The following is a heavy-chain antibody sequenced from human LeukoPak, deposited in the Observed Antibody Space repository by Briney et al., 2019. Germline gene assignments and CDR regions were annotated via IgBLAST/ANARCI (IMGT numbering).Heavy chain of an antibody. D-gene: IGHD2-21*02. J-gene: IGHJ3*02. V-gene: IGHV1-8*01. CDR1: GNTFTNYD. CDR2: MNPNTGNP. Sequence: ASVKVSCKTSGNTFTNYDINWLRQATGQGLEGMGRMNPNTGNPHSAQKFQGRVTMTRNISITTAYTELSSLRLQDTAVYYCARCTGGDCGGAFDIWGPGTMVTVSS. CDR3: ARCTGGDCGGAFDI.